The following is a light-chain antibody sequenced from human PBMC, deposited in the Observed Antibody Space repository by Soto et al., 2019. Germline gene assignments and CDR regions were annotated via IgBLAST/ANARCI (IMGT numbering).Light chain of an antibody. CDR2: EDD. Sequence: QSVLTQPASVSGSPGQSITISCTGTSSDDGSYNLVSWYQQYPGKAPKLMIYEDDERPSGVSNRFSGSKYGNTASLTISGLQAEDEADYYCYSYAGRSTSVFGGGTKLTVL. V-gene: IGLV2-23*01. CDR3: YSYAGRSTSV. CDR1: SSDDGSYNL. J-gene: IGLJ2*01.